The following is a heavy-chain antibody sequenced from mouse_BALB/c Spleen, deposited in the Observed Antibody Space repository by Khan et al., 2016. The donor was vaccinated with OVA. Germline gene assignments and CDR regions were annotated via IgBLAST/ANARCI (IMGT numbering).Heavy chain of an antibody. CDR1: GYSITSGYA. D-gene: IGHD1-1*01. V-gene: IGHV3-2*02. J-gene: IGHJ2*01. CDR3: ARGNYYWYYFAY. Sequence: EVLLQESGPGLVKPSQSLSLTCTVTGYSITSGYAWNWIRQFPGNKLEWMGDISYSGVTRYTPSLKSRISITRDTSKNKFFLQLTSVTTEDTATYDWARGNYYWYYFAYWGRGTTLTVSS. CDR2: ISYSGVT.